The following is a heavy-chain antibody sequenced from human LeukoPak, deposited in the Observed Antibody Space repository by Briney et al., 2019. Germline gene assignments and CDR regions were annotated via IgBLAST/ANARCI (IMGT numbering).Heavy chain of an antibody. Sequence: GGSLRLSCAASGFTFSSYWMSWVRQAPGKGLEWVANIKQDGSEKYYVDSVKGQFTISRDNAKNSLYLQMNSLRAEDTAVYYCAREDIVVVPAAIDAFDIWGQGTMVTVSS. CDR1: GFTFSSYW. J-gene: IGHJ3*02. CDR3: AREDIVVVPAAIDAFDI. D-gene: IGHD2-2*01. V-gene: IGHV3-7*01. CDR2: IKQDGSEK.